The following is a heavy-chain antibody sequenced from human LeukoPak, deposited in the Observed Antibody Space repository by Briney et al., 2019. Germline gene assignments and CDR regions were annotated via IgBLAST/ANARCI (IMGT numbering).Heavy chain of an antibody. D-gene: IGHD3-16*01. J-gene: IGHJ5*02. Sequence: GGSLRLSCADSGLTFSHYKMTWLRQAPGKGLEWVSSIGSGSTYIYYADSVKGRFTISRDNAKNSLYLQMNSLRPEDTALYYCAREGVLGAGFDAWGQGTLVAVSS. CDR1: GLTFSHYK. V-gene: IGHV3-21*06. CDR2: IGSGSTYI. CDR3: AREGVLGAGFDA.